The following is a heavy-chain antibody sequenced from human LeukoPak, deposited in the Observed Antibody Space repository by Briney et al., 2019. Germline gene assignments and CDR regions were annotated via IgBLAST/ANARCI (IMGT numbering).Heavy chain of an antibody. J-gene: IGHJ6*03. CDR2: ISAYNGNT. V-gene: IGHV1-18*01. Sequence: GASVKVSCKASGYTFTSYGISWVRQAPGQGLEWMGWISAYNGNTNYAQKLQGRVTMTTDTSTSTAYMELRSLRSDDTAVYYCAKEEGRYSGSYSDYYYYMDVWGKGTTVTVSS. CDR3: AKEEGRYSGSYSDYYYYMDV. D-gene: IGHD1-26*01. CDR1: GYTFTSYG.